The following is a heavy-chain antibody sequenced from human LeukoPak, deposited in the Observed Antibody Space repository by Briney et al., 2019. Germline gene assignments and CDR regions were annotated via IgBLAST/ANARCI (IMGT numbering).Heavy chain of an antibody. J-gene: IGHJ5*02. CDR3: AGGRGWWYRLLWFDP. Sequence: ASVKVSCKASGYTFTSYDINWVRQATGQGLEWMGWMNPNSGNTGYAQKFQGRVTMTRNTSISTAYMELSSLRSEDTAVYYCAGGRGWWYRLLWFDPWGQGTLVTVSS. V-gene: IGHV1-8*01. CDR1: GYTFTSYD. CDR2: MNPNSGNT. D-gene: IGHD2-15*01.